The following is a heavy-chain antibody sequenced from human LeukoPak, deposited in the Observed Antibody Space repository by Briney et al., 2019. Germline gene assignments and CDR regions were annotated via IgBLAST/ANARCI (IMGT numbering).Heavy chain of an antibody. J-gene: IGHJ4*02. CDR3: ARDWGPSTTVVIPSYFDY. V-gene: IGHV4-39*07. CDR1: GGSISSSSYY. CDR2: IYYSGST. Sequence: PSETLSLTCTVSGGSISSSSYYWGWIRQPPGKGLEWIGSIYYSGSTYYNPSLKSRVTISVDTSKNQFSLKLSSVTAADTAVYYCARDWGPSTTVVIPSYFDYWGQGTLVTVSS. D-gene: IGHD4-23*01.